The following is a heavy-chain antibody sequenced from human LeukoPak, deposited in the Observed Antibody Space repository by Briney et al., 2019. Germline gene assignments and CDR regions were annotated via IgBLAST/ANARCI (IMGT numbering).Heavy chain of an antibody. V-gene: IGHV4-39*07. J-gene: IGHJ4*02. Sequence: PSETLSLTCTVSGGSISSSSYYWGWIRQPPGTGLEWIGYIYYSGRTYYNPSLKSRVTISVDKSKNQFSLKLSSVTAADTAVYYCARSSVSGYLDYWGQGTLVTVSS. CDR2: IYYSGRT. D-gene: IGHD3-22*01. CDR3: ARSSVSGYLDY. CDR1: GGSISSSSYY.